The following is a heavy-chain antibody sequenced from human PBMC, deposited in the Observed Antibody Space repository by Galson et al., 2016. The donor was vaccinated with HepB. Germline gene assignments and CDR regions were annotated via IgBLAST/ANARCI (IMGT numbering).Heavy chain of an antibody. CDR2: ISYDGIRK. CDR3: VRDLSTVTVHWYFDL. CDR1: GFSFSIHG. J-gene: IGHJ2*01. V-gene: IGHV3-30*03. Sequence: SLRLSCAASGFSFSIHGMHWVRQAPGKGLEWVAVISYDGIRKYYADSLNGRFTISRDNSKSTLFLQMNSLTAEDTAVYHCVRDLSTVTVHWYFDLWGRGTLLTVSS. D-gene: IGHD2-21*02.